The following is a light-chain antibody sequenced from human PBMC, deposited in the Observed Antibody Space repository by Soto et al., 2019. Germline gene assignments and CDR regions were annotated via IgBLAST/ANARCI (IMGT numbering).Light chain of an antibody. CDR1: QSVSRN. CDR2: GAS. V-gene: IGKV3-15*01. Sequence: EVVMTQSAATLSVSPGDGATLSCRASQSVSRNLAWYQQKPGQAPRPLISGASTRATGIPARFSGSGSGTEFTLSISSLQSEDFAVYYCQQYVDWPWTFGQGTKVEVK. CDR3: QQYVDWPWT. J-gene: IGKJ1*01.